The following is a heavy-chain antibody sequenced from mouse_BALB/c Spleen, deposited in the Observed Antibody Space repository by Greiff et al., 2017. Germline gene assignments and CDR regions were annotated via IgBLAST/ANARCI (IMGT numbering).Heavy chain of an antibody. V-gene: IGHV5-12-1*01. Sequence: EVKLVESGGGLVKPGGSLKLSCAASGFAFSSYDMSWVRQTPEKRLEWVAYISSGGGSTYYPDTVKGRFTISRDNAKNTLYLQMSSLKSEDTAMYYCARHRETVVFDYWGQGTTLTVSS. CDR2: ISSGGGST. D-gene: IGHD1-1*01. CDR1: GFAFSSYD. CDR3: ARHRETVVFDY. J-gene: IGHJ2*01.